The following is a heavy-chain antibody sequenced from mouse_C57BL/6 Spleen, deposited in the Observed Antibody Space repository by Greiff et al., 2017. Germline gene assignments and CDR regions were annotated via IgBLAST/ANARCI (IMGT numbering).Heavy chain of an antibody. D-gene: IGHD3-2*01. CDR3: ARSGPRQPYLYAMDY. CDR1: GYTFTSYW. V-gene: IGHV1-53*01. CDR2: INPSNGGT. J-gene: IGHJ4*01. Sequence: QVQLQQSGTELVKPGASVKLSCKASGYTFTSYWMHWVKQRPGQGLEWIGNINPSNGGTNYNEKFKSKATLTVDKSSSTAYMQLSSLTSEDSAVYYCARSGPRQPYLYAMDYWGQGTSVTVSS.